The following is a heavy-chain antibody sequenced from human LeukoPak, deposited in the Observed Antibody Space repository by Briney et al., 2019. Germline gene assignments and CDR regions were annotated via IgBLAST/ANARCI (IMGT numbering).Heavy chain of an antibody. Sequence: GGSLRLSCAASGFTFDDFTLHWLRQAPGKSLEWVSLITWDGSTTYYTDSVKGRFTISRDNTKNALFLQMNNLTKEDTAFYYCAKGGVVTAVVYYLDYWGQGTLVSVSS. CDR3: AKGGVVTAVVYYLDY. CDR2: ITWDGSTT. CDR1: GFTFDDFT. V-gene: IGHV3-43*01. D-gene: IGHD2-21*02. J-gene: IGHJ4*02.